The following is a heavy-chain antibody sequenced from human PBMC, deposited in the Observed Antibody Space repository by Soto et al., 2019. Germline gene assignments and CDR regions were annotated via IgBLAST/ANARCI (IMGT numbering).Heavy chain of an antibody. Sequence: ASVKVSCKVSVYTLTELTMQWVRQAPGKGLEWMGGFDPEDGERLYAQKLQGRVTMTEDTSTDTACMELSSLRSEDTAVYYCAIDSNPYYHDSSGFDVLDFWGQGTLVTVSS. CDR1: VYTLTELT. D-gene: IGHD3-22*01. CDR2: FDPEDGER. V-gene: IGHV1-24*01. J-gene: IGHJ3*01. CDR3: AIDSNPYYHDSSGFDVLDF.